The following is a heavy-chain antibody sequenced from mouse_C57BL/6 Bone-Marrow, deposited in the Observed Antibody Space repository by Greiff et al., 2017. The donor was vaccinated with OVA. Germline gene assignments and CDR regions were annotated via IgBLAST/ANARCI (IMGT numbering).Heavy chain of an antibody. CDR3: ARDYYGSSYYWYFDV. J-gene: IGHJ1*03. CDR1: GYTFTSYW. CDR2: INPSNGGT. Sequence: QVQLQQPGTELVKPGASVKLSCKASGYTFTSYWMHWVKQRPGQGLEWIGNINPSNGGTNYNEKFKSKATLTVDKSSSTAYMQLSSLTSEDSAVYCGARDYYGSSYYWYFDVWGTGTTVTVSS. D-gene: IGHD1-1*01. V-gene: IGHV1-53*01.